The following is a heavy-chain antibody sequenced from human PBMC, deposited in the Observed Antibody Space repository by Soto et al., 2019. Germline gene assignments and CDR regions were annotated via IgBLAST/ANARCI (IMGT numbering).Heavy chain of an antibody. Sequence: QVQLQESGPGLVKPSETLSLTCTVSGGSISSYYWSWIRQPPGKGLAWIGYIYYSGSTNYNPSLKSRVTISVDTSKNQFSLKLSSVTAADTAVYYCARFGVYCSGGSCYYGWFDPWGQGTLVTVSS. V-gene: IGHV4-59*01. J-gene: IGHJ5*02. D-gene: IGHD2-15*01. CDR2: IYYSGST. CDR1: GGSISSYY. CDR3: ARFGVYCSGGSCYYGWFDP.